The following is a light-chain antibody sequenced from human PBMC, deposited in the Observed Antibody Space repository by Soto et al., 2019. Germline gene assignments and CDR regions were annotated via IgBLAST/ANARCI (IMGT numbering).Light chain of an antibody. CDR1: QSLSSN. CDR3: QQYNDWPLT. J-gene: IGKJ1*01. Sequence: VMTQSPATLSVSPGDTATLSCRASQSLSSNLGWYQQKPGQAPRLLIFGASTRATGIPARFSGSGSGTEFSLTISSLQSEDFAVYFCQQYNDWPLTFGQGTKVAIK. V-gene: IGKV3-15*01. CDR2: GAS.